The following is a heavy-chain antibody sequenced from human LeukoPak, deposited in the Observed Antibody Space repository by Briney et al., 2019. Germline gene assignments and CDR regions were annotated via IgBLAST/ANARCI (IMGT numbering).Heavy chain of an antibody. D-gene: IGHD2-2*01. J-gene: IGHJ4*02. CDR1: GGSISSSSYY. CDR2: IYYSGST. V-gene: IGHV4-39*01. CDR3: ARHYCSSTSCYPRGIAGEFDY. Sequence: SETLSLTCTVSGGSISSSSYYWGWIRQPPGKGLEWIGSIYYSGSTYYNPSLKSRVTISVDTSKNQFSLKLSSVTAADTAVHYCARHYCSSTSCYPRGIAGEFDYWGQGTLVTVSS.